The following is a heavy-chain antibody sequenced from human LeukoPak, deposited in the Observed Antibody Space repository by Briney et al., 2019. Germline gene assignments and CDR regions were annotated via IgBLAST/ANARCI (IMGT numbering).Heavy chain of an antibody. CDR3: AKDIQLST. D-gene: IGHD5-24*01. J-gene: IGHJ3*01. CDR1: GFTFSSAA. V-gene: IGHV3-23*01. Sequence: TGGSLRLSCAASGFTFSSAAMTWVRQAPGKGLEWVSLIGSSGGSTYYADSVKGRFTISRDNSKNTLSLQMNSLRVEDTAIYYCAKDIQLSTWGLGTLVTLSS. CDR2: IGSSGGST.